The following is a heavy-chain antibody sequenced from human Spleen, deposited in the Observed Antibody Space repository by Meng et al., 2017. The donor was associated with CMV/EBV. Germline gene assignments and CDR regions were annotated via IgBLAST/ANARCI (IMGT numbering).Heavy chain of an antibody. V-gene: IGHV3-43D*04. J-gene: IGHJ3*02. Sequence: GESLKISCAASGFTFDDYAMHWVRQVPGKGLEWVSVVSWDGTSTLYADSVKGRFTISRDNAKNSLYLQLNRLRAEDTAVYYCVGGSPRDGFDIWGQGTLVTVSS. CDR3: VGGSPRDGFDI. D-gene: IGHD1-26*01. CDR1: GFTFDDYA. CDR2: VSWDGTST.